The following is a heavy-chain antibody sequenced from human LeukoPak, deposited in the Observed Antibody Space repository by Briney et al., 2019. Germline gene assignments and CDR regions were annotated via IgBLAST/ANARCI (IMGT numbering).Heavy chain of an antibody. CDR2: INHSVST. CDR3: AKCSYPSHFWYFEL. CDR1: GGSFTGYY. D-gene: IGHD2-8*01. J-gene: IGHJ2*01. Sequence: SSETLSLTCAVYGGSFTGYYWTWIRQPPGKAREGRGEINHSVSTNYNPSLKSSVTISVDTSTNQFSMKLSYVTAADTAVYYCAKCSYPSHFWYFELWGGGTLVTVSP. V-gene: IGHV4-34*01.